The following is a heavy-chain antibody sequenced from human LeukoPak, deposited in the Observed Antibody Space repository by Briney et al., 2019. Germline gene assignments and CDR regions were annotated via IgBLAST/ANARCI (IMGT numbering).Heavy chain of an antibody. D-gene: IGHD3-22*01. V-gene: IGHV4-59*01. CDR1: GGSISSYY. Sequence: SETLSLTCTVSGGSISSYYWSWIRQPPGKGLEWIGNIYDSGSTNYNPSLKSRLTISVDTSKNQCSLKLSSVTATDTAVYYCARQSISGSSLSYFDYWSQGTLVNVSS. CDR3: ARQSISGSSLSYFDY. J-gene: IGHJ4*02. CDR2: IYDSGST.